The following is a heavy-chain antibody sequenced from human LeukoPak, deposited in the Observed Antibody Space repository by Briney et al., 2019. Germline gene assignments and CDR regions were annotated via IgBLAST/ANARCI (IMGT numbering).Heavy chain of an antibody. CDR1: GGSISSYY. V-gene: IGHV4-59*08. CDR3: ARHVSSGYQSNWFDP. D-gene: IGHD3-22*01. Sequence: SETLSLTCTVSGGSISSYYWSWIRQPPGKGLEWIGYIYYSGSTNYTPSLKSRVTISVDTSKNQFSLKLSSVTAADTAVYYCARHVSSGYQSNWFDPWGQGTLVTVSS. J-gene: IGHJ5*02. CDR2: IYYSGST.